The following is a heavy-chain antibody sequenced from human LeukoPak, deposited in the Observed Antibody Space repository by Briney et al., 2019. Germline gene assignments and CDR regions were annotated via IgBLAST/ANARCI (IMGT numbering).Heavy chain of an antibody. J-gene: IGHJ5*02. CDR3: ARGLRLLGWFDP. CDR1: GGSISSYY. D-gene: IGHD5-12*01. CDR2: INHSGST. V-gene: IGHV4-34*01. Sequence: PSETLSLTCTVSGGSISSYYWSWIRQPPGKGLEWIGEINHSGSTNYNPSLKSRVTISVDTSKNQFSLKLSSVTAADTAVYYCARGLRLLGWFDPWGQGTLVTVSS.